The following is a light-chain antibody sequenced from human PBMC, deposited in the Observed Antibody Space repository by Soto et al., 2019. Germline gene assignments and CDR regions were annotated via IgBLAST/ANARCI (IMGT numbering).Light chain of an antibody. CDR2: AAS. V-gene: IGKV3-20*01. CDR3: QQQGT. Sequence: EIVLTQSPGTLSLSPGERATLSCRASRSLSSSYVVWYKQKPGQAPRLLIYAASSRATGIPDRFSGSGSATEYTLTISRLEPEDFAVYYCQQQGTFGQGTKVDI. CDR1: RSLSSSY. J-gene: IGKJ2*01.